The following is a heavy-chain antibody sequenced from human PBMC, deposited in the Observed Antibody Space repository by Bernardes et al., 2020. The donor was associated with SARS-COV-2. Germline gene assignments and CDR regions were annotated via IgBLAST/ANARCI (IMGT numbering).Heavy chain of an antibody. CDR3: ARGIQIAAAGTNY. D-gene: IGHD6-13*01. J-gene: IGHJ4*02. CDR2: IYSGGST. CDR1: GFTVSSNY. Sequence: GGSLRLSCAASGFTVSSNYMSWVRQAPGKGLEWVSVIYSGGSTYYADSVKGRFTISRDNSKNTLYLQMNSLRAEDTAVYYCARGIQIAAAGTNYWGQGTLVTVSS. V-gene: IGHV3-53*01.